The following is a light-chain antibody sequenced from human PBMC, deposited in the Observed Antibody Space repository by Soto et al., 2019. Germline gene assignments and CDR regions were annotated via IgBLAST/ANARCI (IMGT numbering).Light chain of an antibody. CDR1: QSIDTF. CDR2: AAS. V-gene: IGKV1-39*01. J-gene: IGKJ3*01. CDR3: QQSYSTPFT. Sequence: DLQMTQSPSSLSASVGDRVTISCRASQSIDTFLNWFQQKPGKAPKLLIYAASSLQSGVPSRFSGSGSGTDFTLTIKSLQPEDFAAYYCQQSYSTPFTFGLGTKVD.